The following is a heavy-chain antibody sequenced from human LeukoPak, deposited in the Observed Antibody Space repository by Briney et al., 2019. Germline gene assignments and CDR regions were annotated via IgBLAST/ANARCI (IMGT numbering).Heavy chain of an antibody. CDR1: GFTFDDYA. V-gene: IGHV3-43*02. D-gene: IGHD6-13*01. CDR3: AQDKTLRAAGLSYYFDY. CDR2: IFGEGGSP. Sequence: GGSLRLSCAPSGFTFDDYAMHGVGQAPGGGVEGGSLIFGEGGSPHSPDSVKGRFTISRVNGKNSLYLQMTTLRTEDTALYNCAQDKTLRAAGLSYYFDYWGQGTLVTVSS. J-gene: IGHJ4*02.